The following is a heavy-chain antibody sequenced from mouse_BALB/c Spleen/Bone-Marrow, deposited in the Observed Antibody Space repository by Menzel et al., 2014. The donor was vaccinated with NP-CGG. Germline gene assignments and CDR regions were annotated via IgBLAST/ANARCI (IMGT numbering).Heavy chain of an antibody. CDR1: GYTFTDYA. Sequence: QVQLQQSGPELVRPGVSVKISCKGSGYTFTDYAMHWVKQSHAKSLEWIGVISTYSGNTNYNQKFKGKATMTVDKPSSTAYMELARLTSEDSAIYYCARRPYGSSYDFAYWGQGNTLTVSS. CDR2: ISTYSGNT. D-gene: IGHD1-1*01. CDR3: ARRPYGSSYDFAY. J-gene: IGHJ2*01. V-gene: IGHV1-67*01.